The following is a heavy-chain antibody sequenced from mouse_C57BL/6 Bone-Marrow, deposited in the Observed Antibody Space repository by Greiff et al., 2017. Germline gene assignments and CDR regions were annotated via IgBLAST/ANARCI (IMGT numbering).Heavy chain of an antibody. Sequence: QVQLQQPGAELVKPGASVKLSCKASGYTFTSYWMQWVKQRPGQGLEWIGEIDPSDSYTNYNPKFKGNATLTADTSSSTAYMQRSSLTSEDSAVYYCARDAYYGNWYFDVWGTGTTVTVAS. CDR3: ARDAYYGNWYFDV. CDR1: GYTFTSYW. CDR2: IDPSDSYT. V-gene: IGHV1-50*01. D-gene: IGHD2-10*01. J-gene: IGHJ1*03.